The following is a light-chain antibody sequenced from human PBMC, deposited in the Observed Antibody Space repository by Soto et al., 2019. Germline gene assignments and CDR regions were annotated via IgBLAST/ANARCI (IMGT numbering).Light chain of an antibody. V-gene: IGKV3D-20*02. CDR1: QSVRSTY. Sequence: EIVLTHSQATLSLFPRERATLSCLASQSVRSTYLAWYQHKPGQAPRLLIYGASSRATGIPARFSGSGSGTDFTLTISSLEPEDFAVYYCQQRSNWPSITFGQGTRLEIK. CDR2: GAS. J-gene: IGKJ5*01. CDR3: QQRSNWPSIT.